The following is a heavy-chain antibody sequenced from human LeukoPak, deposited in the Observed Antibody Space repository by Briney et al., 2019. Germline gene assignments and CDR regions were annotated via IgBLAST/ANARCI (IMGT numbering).Heavy chain of an antibody. D-gene: IGHD2-15*01. CDR3: AKDSPRYCSGGSCYGVDY. CDR1: GGTFSSYG. Sequence: SCKASGGTFSSYGMHWVRQAPGKGLEWVAVISYDGSNKYYADSVKGRFTISRDNSKNTLYLQMNSLRAEDTAVYYCAKDSPRYCSGGSCYGVDYWGQGTLVTVSS. CDR2: ISYDGSNK. J-gene: IGHJ4*02. V-gene: IGHV3-30*18.